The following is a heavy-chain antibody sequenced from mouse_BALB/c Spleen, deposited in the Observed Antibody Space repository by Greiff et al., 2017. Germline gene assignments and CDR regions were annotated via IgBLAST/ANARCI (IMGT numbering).Heavy chain of an antibody. V-gene: IGHV4-1*02. D-gene: IGHD2-1*01. CDR3: ARERGNYDGYYFDY. CDR1: GFDFSRYW. CDR2: INPDSSTI. J-gene: IGHJ2*01. Sequence: EVKVEESGGGLVQPGGSLKLSCAASGFDFSRYWMSWVRQAPGKGLEWIGEINPDSSTINYTPSLKDKFIIARDNAKNTLYLQMSKVRSEDTALYYCARERGNYDGYYFDYWGQGTTLTVSS.